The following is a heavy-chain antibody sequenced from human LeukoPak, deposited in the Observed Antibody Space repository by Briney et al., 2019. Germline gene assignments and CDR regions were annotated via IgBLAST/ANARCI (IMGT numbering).Heavy chain of an antibody. Sequence: GGSLRLSCAASGFTFSSYGMSWVRQAPGKGLEWVSAISGSGGSTYYADSVKGRFTISRDNSKNTLYLQMNSLRAEDTAVYYCAKDYTFGGVINFDYWGQGTLVTVSS. J-gene: IGHJ4*02. CDR1: GFTFSSYG. V-gene: IGHV3-23*01. CDR3: AKDYTFGGVINFDY. D-gene: IGHD3-16*01. CDR2: ISGSGGST.